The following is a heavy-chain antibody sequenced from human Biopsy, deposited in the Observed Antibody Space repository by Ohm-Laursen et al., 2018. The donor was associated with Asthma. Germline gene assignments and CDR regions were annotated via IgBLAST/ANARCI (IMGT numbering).Heavy chain of an antibody. D-gene: IGHD3-22*01. CDR3: AKITTDRQKANNWFDP. CDR2: VSYDGDNK. J-gene: IGHJ5*02. Sequence: SLRLSCAASGFTFSRFGMEWVRQAPGKGLEWVAGVSYDGDNKHYADSVKGRFTVSRDNSRNTLYLQLSTLRVEDTAVYFCAKITTDRQKANNWFDPWGRGTLVTVSS. V-gene: IGHV3-30*18. CDR1: GFTFSRFG.